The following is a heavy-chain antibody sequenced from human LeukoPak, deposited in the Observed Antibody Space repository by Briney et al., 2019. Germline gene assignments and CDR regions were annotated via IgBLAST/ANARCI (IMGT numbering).Heavy chain of an antibody. CDR2: IKQDGSEK. CDR3: ARDLAGPPQEAFDI. CDR1: GFTFSSYW. V-gene: IGHV3-7*01. Sequence: GGSLRLSCAASGFTFSSYWMSGVRQAPGKGLEWVANIKQDGSEKYYVDSVKGRFTISRDNAENSLYLQMTSLRAEDTAVYYCARDLAGPPQEAFDIWGQGTMVTVSS. J-gene: IGHJ3*02.